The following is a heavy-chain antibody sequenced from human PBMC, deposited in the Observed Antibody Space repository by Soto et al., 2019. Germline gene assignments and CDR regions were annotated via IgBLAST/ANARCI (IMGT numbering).Heavy chain of an antibody. CDR1: GSSFGNAW. V-gene: IGHV3-15*05. Sequence: EVQLVASGGDLVKPGGPLRLACAGSGSSFGNAWMSGFRQAPGKGPEWIGRIKSESVGGTTDYAAPVKGRFTVSRDDSKNTVYLHMSSLKIEDTAVYYCLGDWLHPWGQGTLVTVSS. CDR3: LGDWLHP. J-gene: IGHJ5*02. D-gene: IGHD7-27*01. CDR2: IKSESVGGTT.